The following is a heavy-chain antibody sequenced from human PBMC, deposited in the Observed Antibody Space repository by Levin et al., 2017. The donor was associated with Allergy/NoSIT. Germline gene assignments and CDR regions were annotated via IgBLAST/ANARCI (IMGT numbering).Heavy chain of an antibody. CDR1: GFTFSSYA. V-gene: IGHV3-23*01. D-gene: IGHD6-19*01. Sequence: GGSLRLSCAASGFTFSSYAMSWVRQAPGKGLEWVSAISGSGGSTYYADSVKGRFTISRDNSKNTLYLQMNSLRAEDTAVYYCAKDLLWQWLETDHPAAPDYWGQGTLVTVSS. CDR3: AKDLLWQWLETDHPAAPDY. J-gene: IGHJ4*02. CDR2: ISGSGGST.